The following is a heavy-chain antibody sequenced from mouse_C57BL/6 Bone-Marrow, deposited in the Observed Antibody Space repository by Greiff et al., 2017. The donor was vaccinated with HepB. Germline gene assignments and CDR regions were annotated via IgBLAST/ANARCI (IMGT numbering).Heavy chain of an antibody. CDR2: IDPSDSYT. CDR3: ARGGYDPLYYAMDY. V-gene: IGHV1-69*01. D-gene: IGHD2-2*01. J-gene: IGHJ4*01. CDR1: GYTFTSYW. Sequence: QVQLQQPGAELVMPGASVKLSCKASGYTFTSYWMHWVKQRPGQGLEWIGEIDPSDSYTNYNQKFKGKSTLTVEKSSSTAYMQLSSLTSEYSAVYYCARGGYDPLYYAMDYWGQGTSVTVSS.